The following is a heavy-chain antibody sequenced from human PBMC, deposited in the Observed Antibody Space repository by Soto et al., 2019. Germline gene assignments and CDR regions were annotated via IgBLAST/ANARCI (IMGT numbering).Heavy chain of an antibody. CDR1: GFTVSSNY. J-gene: IGHJ4*02. CDR2: IYSGGST. CDR3: ARGFGRDYFDY. Sequence: EVQLVESGGGLVQPGGSLRLSCAASGFTVSSNYMSWVRQAPGKGLEWVSVIYSGGSTYYADSVKDRFTISRHNSKNTLYLQMNSLRAEDTAVYYCARGFGRDYFDYWGQGTLVTVSS. D-gene: IGHD3-10*01. V-gene: IGHV3-53*04.